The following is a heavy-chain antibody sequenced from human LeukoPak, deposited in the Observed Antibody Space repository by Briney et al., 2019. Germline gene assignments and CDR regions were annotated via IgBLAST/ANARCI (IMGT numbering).Heavy chain of an antibody. CDR2: ISDSGGST. D-gene: IGHD3-9*01. V-gene: IGHV3-23*01. J-gene: IGHJ4*02. Sequence: GGSLRLSCAASGFTFSSYAMSWVRQAPGKGLEWVSAISDSGGSTYYADSVKGRFTISRDNSKNTLYLQMNSLRAEDTAVYYCAKDGDILTGYPYYFDYWGQGTLVTVSS. CDR3: AKDGDILTGYPYYFDY. CDR1: GFTFSSYA.